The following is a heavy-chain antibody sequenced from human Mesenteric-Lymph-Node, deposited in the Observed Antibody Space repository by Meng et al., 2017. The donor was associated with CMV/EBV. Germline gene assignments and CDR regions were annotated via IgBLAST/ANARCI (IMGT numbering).Heavy chain of an antibody. V-gene: IGHV4-39*07. CDR1: GGSISSSSYY. J-gene: IGHJ5*02. CDR2: IYYSGIT. D-gene: IGHD6-6*01. Sequence: SETLSLTCTVSGGSISSSSYYWGWIRQPPGKGLEWIGSIYYSGITYYNPSLKSRVTISVDTSKNQFSLKLSSVTAADTAVYYCARWYSSSSGFDPWGQGTLVTVSS. CDR3: ARWYSSSSGFDP.